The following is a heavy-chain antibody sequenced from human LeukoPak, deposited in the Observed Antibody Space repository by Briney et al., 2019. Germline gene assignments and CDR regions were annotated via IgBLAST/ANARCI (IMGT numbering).Heavy chain of an antibody. CDR3: ASAKVGATQ. J-gene: IGHJ4*02. V-gene: IGHV3-21*01. CDR1: GFTFSSYS. Sequence: PGGSLRLSCAASGFTFSSYSMNWVRQAPGKGLEWVSSISSSSSYIYYAASVKGRFTISRDNAKNPLYLQMNSLRAEATAVYSCASAKVGATQWGQGTLVTVSS. CDR2: ISSSSSYI. D-gene: IGHD1-26*01.